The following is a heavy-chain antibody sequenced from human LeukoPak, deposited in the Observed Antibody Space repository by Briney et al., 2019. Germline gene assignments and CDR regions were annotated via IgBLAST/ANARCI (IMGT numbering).Heavy chain of an antibody. CDR1: GFTFSGYW. CDR2: INSDGSRT. CDR3: ARGGDYSPFDC. J-gene: IGHJ4*02. Sequence: GGSLRLSCATSGFTFSGYWMHWVRQAPGKGLVWVSRINSDGSRTTYGDSVKGRFTISRDNAKNTLYLQMNSLRVEDTAVYYCARGGDYSPFDCWGQGTLVTVSS. V-gene: IGHV3-74*01. D-gene: IGHD2-21*01.